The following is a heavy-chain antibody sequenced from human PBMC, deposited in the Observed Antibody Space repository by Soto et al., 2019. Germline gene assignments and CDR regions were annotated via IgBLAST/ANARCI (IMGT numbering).Heavy chain of an antibody. CDR2: ISGSGGST. D-gene: IGHD3-10*01. CDR3: AKVPSMGYYYMDV. CDR1: GFTFSSYA. J-gene: IGHJ6*03. Sequence: GGSLRLSCAASGFTFSSYAMTWVRQAPGKGLEWVSGISGSGGSTYYADSVKGRFTISRDNSKNTLYVQMNSLRAEDTAVYYCAKVPSMGYYYMDVRGKGTTVTVSS. V-gene: IGHV3-23*01.